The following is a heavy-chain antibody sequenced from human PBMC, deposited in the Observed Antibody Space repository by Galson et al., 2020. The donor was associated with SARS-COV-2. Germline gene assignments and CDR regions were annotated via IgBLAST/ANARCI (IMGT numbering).Heavy chain of an antibody. CDR3: ARDIAAAGIPTTADY. J-gene: IGHJ4*02. Sequence: ASVKVSCKASGYTFTSYGISWVRQAPGQGLEWMGWISAYNGNTNYAQKLQGRVTMTTDTSTSTAYMELRSLRSDDTAVYYCARDIAAAGIPTTADYWGQGTLVTVSS. V-gene: IGHV1-18*04. CDR1: GYTFTSYG. CDR2: ISAYNGNT. D-gene: IGHD6-13*01.